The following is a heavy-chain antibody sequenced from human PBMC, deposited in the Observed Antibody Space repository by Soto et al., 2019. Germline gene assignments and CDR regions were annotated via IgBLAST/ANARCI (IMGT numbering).Heavy chain of an antibody. CDR3: ARDGFIGVPAAPSSFDY. CDR2: ISSSSSYI. V-gene: IGHV3-21*01. D-gene: IGHD2-2*01. J-gene: IGHJ4*02. CDR1: GFTFSSYS. Sequence: EVQLVESGGGLVKPGGSLRLSCAASGFTFSSYSMNWVRQAPGKGLEWVSSISSSSSYIYYADSVKGRFTISRDNAKNSLYLQMNSMRAEDTAVYYCARDGFIGVPAAPSSFDYWGQGTLVTVSS.